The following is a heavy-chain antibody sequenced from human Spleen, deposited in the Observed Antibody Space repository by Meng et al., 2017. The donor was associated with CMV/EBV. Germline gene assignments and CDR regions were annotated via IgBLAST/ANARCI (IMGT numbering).Heavy chain of an antibody. J-gene: IGHJ4*02. Sequence: GESLKISCAASGFSFSRYNTQWVRQAPGKGLEWVSYISFSGTTMYFADSVKGRFTVSRDNARNSLFLQMNSLRAEDTAVYYCARDDYGDSDFDYWGQGTLVTVSS. D-gene: IGHD4-17*01. CDR2: ISFSGTTM. CDR3: ARDDYGDSDFDY. CDR1: GFSFSRYN. V-gene: IGHV3-48*04.